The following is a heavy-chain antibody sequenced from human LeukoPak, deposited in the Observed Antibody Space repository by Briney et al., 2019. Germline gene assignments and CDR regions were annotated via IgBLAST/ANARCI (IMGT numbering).Heavy chain of an antibody. D-gene: IGHD6-13*01. J-gene: IGHJ4*02. V-gene: IGHV1-2*02. CDR2: INPNSGGT. CDR3: ARGGAAAGSEGDY. Sequence: ASVKVFCKASGYTFTGYYMHWVRQAPGQGLEWMGWINPNSGGTNYAQKFQGRVTMTRDTSISTAYMELSRLRSDDTAVYYCARGGAAAGSEGDYWGQGTLVTVSS. CDR1: GYTFTGYY.